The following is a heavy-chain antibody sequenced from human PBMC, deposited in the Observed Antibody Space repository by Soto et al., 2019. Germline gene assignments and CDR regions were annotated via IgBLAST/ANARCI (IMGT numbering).Heavy chain of an antibody. CDR2: IHNSGST. V-gene: IGHV4-30-4*01. CDR1: GSSMNSHDYY. Sequence: SETLSLTCTVAGSSMNSHDYYWSWNRQPPGKGLEWIGYIHNSGSTSYNPSLKSRLTISSDTSKNRFSLRLNSVTAADTALYYCARGEVRGPFDIWGQGTMVTVSS. D-gene: IGHD3-10*01. J-gene: IGHJ3*02. CDR3: ARGEVRGPFDI.